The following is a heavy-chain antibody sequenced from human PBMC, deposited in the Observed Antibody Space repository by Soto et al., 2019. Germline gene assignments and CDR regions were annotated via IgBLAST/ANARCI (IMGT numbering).Heavy chain of an antibody. J-gene: IGHJ4*02. Sequence: SETLSLPCVVSGYSISSGYYWGWIRQPPGKGLEWIGSIYHSGSTYYNPSLKSRVTISVDTSKNQFSLKLNSVTAADTAVYYCARLNTDFDYWGRGTLVTVSS. CDR3: ARLNTDFDY. V-gene: IGHV4-38-2*01. CDR1: GYSISSGYY. CDR2: IYHSGST.